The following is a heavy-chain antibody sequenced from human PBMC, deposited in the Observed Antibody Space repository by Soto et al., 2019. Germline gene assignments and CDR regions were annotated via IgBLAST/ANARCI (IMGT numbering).Heavy chain of an antibody. CDR1: GFTFSSYA. CDR3: ARARFEYSSSSAGYYYYGMDV. Sequence: EVQLLESGGGLVQPGGSLRLSCAASGFTFSSYAMSWVRQAPGKGLEWVSAISGSGGSTYYADSVKGRFTISRDNSKNTLYLQMNSLRAEDTAVYYCARARFEYSSSSAGYYYYGMDVWGQGTTVTVSS. D-gene: IGHD6-6*01. V-gene: IGHV3-23*01. CDR2: ISGSGGST. J-gene: IGHJ6*02.